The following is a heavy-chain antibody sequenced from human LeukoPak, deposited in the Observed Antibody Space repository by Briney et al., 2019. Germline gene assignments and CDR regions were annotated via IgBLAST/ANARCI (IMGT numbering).Heavy chain of an antibody. CDR3: VRGAWYFQY. J-gene: IGHJ4*02. D-gene: IGHD3-16*01. CDR2: VYQDGTEK. V-gene: IGHV3-7*04. CDR1: GFNFSGSQ. Sequence: GGSLRLSCGASGFNFSGSQMTWVRQAPGKGLEWVAAVYQDGTEKHFLDSVEGRFTISRDNAKKSVYLQMSSLRPEDTAVYFCVRGAWYFQYWGQGTLVTVSS.